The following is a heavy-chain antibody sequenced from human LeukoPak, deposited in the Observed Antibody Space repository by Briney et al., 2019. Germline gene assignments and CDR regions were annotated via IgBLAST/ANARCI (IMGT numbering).Heavy chain of an antibody. Sequence: SETLSLTCTVSGYSISSGYYWGWIRQPPGKGLEWIGSIYHSGSTYYNPSLKSRVTISVDTSKNQFSLKLSSVTAADTAVYYCARGAPGGYYYYMDVWGKGTTVTVSS. J-gene: IGHJ6*03. V-gene: IGHV4-38-2*02. CDR3: ARGAPGGYYYYMDV. CDR2: IYHSGST. D-gene: IGHD2-2*01. CDR1: GYSISSGYY.